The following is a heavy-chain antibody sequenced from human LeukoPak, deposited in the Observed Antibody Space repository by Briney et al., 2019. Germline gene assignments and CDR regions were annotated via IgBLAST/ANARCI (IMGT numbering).Heavy chain of an antibody. Sequence: SETLSLTCIVSGGSISSYYWSWIRQPPGKGLDCIGYIYYSGSTNYNPSLKSRVTISVDTSKNQFSLKLNSVTAADTAVYYCARGTPSYYYYMDVWGKGTTVTVSS. J-gene: IGHJ6*03. CDR3: ARGTPSYYYYMDV. V-gene: IGHV4-59*01. CDR1: GGSISSYY. D-gene: IGHD4-23*01. CDR2: IYYSGST.